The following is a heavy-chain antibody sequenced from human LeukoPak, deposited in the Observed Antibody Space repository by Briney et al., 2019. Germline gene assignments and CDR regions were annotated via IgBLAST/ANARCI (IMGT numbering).Heavy chain of an antibody. CDR3: AREQQLVAYYYMDV. CDR2: IIPIFGTA. D-gene: IGHD6-6*01. V-gene: IGHV1-69*06. J-gene: IGHJ6*03. Sequence: SVQVSCKASGYTFTSYAISWVRQAPGQGLEWMGGIIPIFGTANYAQKFQGRVTITADKSTSTAYMELSGLRSEDTAVYYCAREQQLVAYYYMDVWGKGTTVAVSS. CDR1: GYTFTSYA.